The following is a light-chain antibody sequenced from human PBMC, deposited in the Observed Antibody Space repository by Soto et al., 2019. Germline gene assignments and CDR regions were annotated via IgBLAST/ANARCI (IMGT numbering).Light chain of an antibody. CDR2: EVS. J-gene: IGLJ1*01. V-gene: IGLV2-8*01. CDR1: SSDVGGYNY. CDR3: SSYAGSNTYV. Sequence: QSVLTQPPSASGSPGQSVTISCTGTSSDVGGYNYVSWYQQHPGKAPKLMIYEVSKRPSGVPDRFSGSKCGNTASLTVSGLQAEDEADYYCSSYAGSNTYVFGTGTKLTVL.